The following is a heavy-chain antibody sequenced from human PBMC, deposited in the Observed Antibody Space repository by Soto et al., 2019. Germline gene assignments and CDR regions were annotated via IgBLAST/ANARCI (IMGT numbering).Heavy chain of an antibody. CDR2: ISYDGRSK. V-gene: IGHV3-30*18. J-gene: IGHJ4*02. CDR1: GFTFSSYA. D-gene: IGHD3-10*01. CDR3: SEGLSSRGVISTCFGY. Sequence: QVQLVESGGGVVQPGRSLRLTCAASGFTFSSYAMHWVRQAPGKGLEWVAVISYDGRSKYYADSIKGRFTISSDNSKDNLYPPIAHLRPEDSAFFFLSEGLSSRGVISTCFGYWGQGTLVNVSS.